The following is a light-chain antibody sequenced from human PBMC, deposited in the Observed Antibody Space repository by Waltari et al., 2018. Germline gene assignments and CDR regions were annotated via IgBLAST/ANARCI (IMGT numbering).Light chain of an antibody. V-gene: IGKV3-20*01. J-gene: IGKJ1*01. CDR1: QSVNFNS. CDR2: GAS. Sequence: EIVLTQSPGTLSLSPEETATLSCRASQSVNFNSLAWYQQKPGQAPRLLLYGASSRAAGIPDRFSGSGSGTDFTLTISRLEPEDFAVYYCQQYGSSPVTFGQGTKVEIK. CDR3: QQYGSSPVT.